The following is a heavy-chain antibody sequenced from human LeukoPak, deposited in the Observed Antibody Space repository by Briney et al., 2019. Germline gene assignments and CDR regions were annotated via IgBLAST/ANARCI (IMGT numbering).Heavy chain of an antibody. CDR3: ARHRATMIADFDY. J-gene: IGHJ4*02. CDR1: GGSISSSSYY. V-gene: IGHV4-39*01. D-gene: IGHD5-24*01. Sequence: SETLSLACTVSGGSISSSSYYWGWIRQPPGKGLEWIGSVYYSGTTYYNPSLKSRLTISVDTSNDQFSLRLRSVTAADTAVYYCARHRATMIADFDYWGQGTLVTVSS. CDR2: VYYSGTT.